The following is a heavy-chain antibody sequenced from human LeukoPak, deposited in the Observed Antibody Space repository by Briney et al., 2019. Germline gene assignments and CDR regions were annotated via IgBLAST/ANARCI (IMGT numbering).Heavy chain of an antibody. Sequence: GGSLRLSCAASGFTFSGSAMHWVRQASGKGLEWVGRIRSKANSYATAYAASVKGRFTISRDDSKNTAYLQMNSLKTEDTAVYYCTRHEFDGRWLQHDYWGQGTLVTVSS. D-gene: IGHD5-24*01. V-gene: IGHV3-73*01. CDR3: TRHEFDGRWLQHDY. J-gene: IGHJ4*02. CDR2: IRSKANSYAT. CDR1: GFTFSGSA.